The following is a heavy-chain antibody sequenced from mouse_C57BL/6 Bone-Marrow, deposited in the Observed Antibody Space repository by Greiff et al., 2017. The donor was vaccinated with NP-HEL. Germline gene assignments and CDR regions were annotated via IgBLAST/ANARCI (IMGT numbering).Heavy chain of an antibody. J-gene: IGHJ1*03. CDR2: IYPGDGDT. D-gene: IGHD1-1*01. CDR1: GYAFSSSW. CDR3: ARHYYGSRGWYFDV. V-gene: IGHV1-82*01. Sequence: VQLQQSGPELVKPGASVKISCKASGYAFSSSWMNWVKQRPGKGLEWIGRIYPGDGDTNYNGKFKGKATLTADKSSSTAYMQLSSLTSEDSAVYFCARHYYGSRGWYFDVWGTGTTVTVSS.